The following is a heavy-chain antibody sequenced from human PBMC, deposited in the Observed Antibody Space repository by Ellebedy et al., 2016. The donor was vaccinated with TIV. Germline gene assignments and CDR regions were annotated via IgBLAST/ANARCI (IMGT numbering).Heavy chain of an antibody. J-gene: IGHJ6*03. Sequence: SETLSLTXTVSGGSISSYYWSWIRQPPGKGLEWIGYIYYSGSTNYNPSLKSRVTISVDRFKNQFSLKLSSVTAADTAVYYCARGPPVTTWTYYYYYMDVWGKGTTVTVSS. CDR1: GGSISSYY. D-gene: IGHD4-11*01. CDR3: ARGPPVTTWTYYYYYMDV. V-gene: IGHV4-59*13. CDR2: IYYSGST.